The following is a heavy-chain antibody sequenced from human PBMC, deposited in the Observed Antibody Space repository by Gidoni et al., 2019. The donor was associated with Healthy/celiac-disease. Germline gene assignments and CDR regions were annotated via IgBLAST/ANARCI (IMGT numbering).Heavy chain of an antibody. D-gene: IGHD3-22*01. Sequence: EVQLLESGGGLVQPGGSLRISCAASGFTFSSYAMSWVRQAPGKGLEWVSAISGSGGSTYYADSVKGRFTISRDNSKNTLYLQMNSLRAEDTAVYYCAKNGIVVVITINWFDPWGQGTLVTVSS. J-gene: IGHJ5*02. CDR3: AKNGIVVVITINWFDP. CDR2: ISGSGGST. CDR1: GFTFSSYA. V-gene: IGHV3-23*01.